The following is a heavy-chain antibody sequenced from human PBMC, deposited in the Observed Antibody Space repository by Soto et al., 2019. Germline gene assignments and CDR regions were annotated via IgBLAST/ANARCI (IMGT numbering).Heavy chain of an antibody. CDR1: GGSISSHY. V-gene: IGHV4-59*11. J-gene: IGHJ4*02. CDR3: ARVGATVTSQALGFDH. D-gene: IGHD4-17*01. CDR2: LYYTGST. Sequence: SETLSLTCTVSGGSISSHYWSWVRQPPGKGLEWIGYLYYTGSTNYNASLKSQVTMSLDTSKNQFSLMLTSVTAADTAVYYCARVGATVTSQALGFDHWGQGILVTVSS.